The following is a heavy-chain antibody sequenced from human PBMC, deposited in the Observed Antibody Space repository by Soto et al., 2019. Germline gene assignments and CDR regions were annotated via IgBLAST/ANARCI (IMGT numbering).Heavy chain of an antibody. CDR1: GGSISSHY. V-gene: IGHV4-59*11. J-gene: IGHJ4*02. CDR3: ARVGATVTSQALGFDH. D-gene: IGHD4-17*01. CDR2: LYYTGST. Sequence: SETLSLTCTVSGGSISSHYWSWVRQPPGKGLEWIGYLYYTGSTNYNASLKSQVTMSLDTSKNQFSLMLTSVTAADTAVYYCARVGATVTSQALGFDHWGQGILVTVSS.